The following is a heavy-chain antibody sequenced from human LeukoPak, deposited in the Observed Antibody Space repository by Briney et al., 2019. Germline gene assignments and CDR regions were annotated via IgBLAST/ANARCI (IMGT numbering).Heavy chain of an antibody. CDR2: IYYSGST. Sequence: PSETLSLTCAVYGGSFSGYYWSWIRQPPGKGLEWIGYIYYSGSTNYNPSLKSRVTISVDTSKNQFSLKLSSVTAADTAVYYCARAYYYDSSGYFLYYYYYYMDVWGKGTTVTVSS. V-gene: IGHV4-59*01. J-gene: IGHJ6*03. D-gene: IGHD3-22*01. CDR1: GGSFSGYY. CDR3: ARAYYYDSSGYFLYYYYYYMDV.